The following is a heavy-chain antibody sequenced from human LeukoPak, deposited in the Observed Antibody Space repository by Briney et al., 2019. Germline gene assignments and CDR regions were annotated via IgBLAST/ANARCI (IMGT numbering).Heavy chain of an antibody. CDR3: TRESRPFCPFAY. Sequence: PSETLSLTCGVSGGSIDITNYWSWVRQAPGKGLEWIGEISHSGTTNYNPSLRSRVAMSLDRANNQFSLSLTSVTAADTAVYCTRESRPFCPFAYWGQAVLVTVSS. V-gene: IGHV4-4*02. CDR2: ISHSGTT. J-gene: IGHJ4*02. D-gene: IGHD2-2*01. CDR1: GGSIDITNY.